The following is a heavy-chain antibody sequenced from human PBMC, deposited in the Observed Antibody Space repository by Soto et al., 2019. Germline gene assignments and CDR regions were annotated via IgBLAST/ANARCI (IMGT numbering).Heavy chain of an antibody. Sequence: GGSLRLSCAASGFTFDDYGMSWVRQAPGKGLEWVSGINWNGGSTCYADSVKGRFTISRDNAKNSLYLQMNSLRAEDTALYYCARDGLSSFAGATNDYWGQGTLVTVSS. CDR1: GFTFDDYG. CDR2: INWNGGST. V-gene: IGHV3-20*04. D-gene: IGHD1-26*01. CDR3: ARDGLSSFAGATNDY. J-gene: IGHJ4*02.